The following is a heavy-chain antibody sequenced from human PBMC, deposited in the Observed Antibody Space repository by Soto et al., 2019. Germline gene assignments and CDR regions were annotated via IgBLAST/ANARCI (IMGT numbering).Heavy chain of an antibody. Sequence: GASVKVSCKASGYTFTSYGISWVRQAPGQGLEWMRWISAYNGNTNYAQKLQGRVTMTTDTSTSTAYMELRSPRSDDTAVYYCARKDIVLVPAAPYGMDVWGQGITVTVSS. D-gene: IGHD2-2*01. CDR1: GYTFTSYG. CDR3: ARKDIVLVPAAPYGMDV. J-gene: IGHJ6*02. CDR2: ISAYNGNT. V-gene: IGHV1-18*01.